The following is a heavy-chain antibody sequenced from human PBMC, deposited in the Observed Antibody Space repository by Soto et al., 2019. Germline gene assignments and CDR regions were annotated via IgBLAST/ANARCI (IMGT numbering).Heavy chain of an antibody. CDR2: IRNQTYSGAT. J-gene: IGHJ4*02. CDR1: GFTFGNYA. CDR3: TRAESPNIAYFFDY. V-gene: IGHV3-49*04. Sequence: GGSLRLSCTASGFTFGNYAINWVRQAPEKGLEWVGLIRNQTYSGATEYAASMKGRFTISRDDSKNIAYLQMNSLKTEDSAVYYCTRAESPNIAYFFDYWGQGTLVTVSS.